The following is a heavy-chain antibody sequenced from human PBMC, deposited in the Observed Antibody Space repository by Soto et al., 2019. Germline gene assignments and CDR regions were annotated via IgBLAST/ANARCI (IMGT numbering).Heavy chain of an antibody. J-gene: IGHJ4*02. Sequence: ETLSLTCTVSGGSVSSGSYYWSWIRQPPGKGLEWIGYIYYSGSTNYNPSLKSRVTISVDTSKNQFSLKLSSVTAADTAVYYCARGFNSGWDPLDYWGQGTLVTVSS. CDR2: IYYSGST. D-gene: IGHD6-19*01. CDR1: GGSVSSGSYY. V-gene: IGHV4-61*01. CDR3: ARGFNSGWDPLDY.